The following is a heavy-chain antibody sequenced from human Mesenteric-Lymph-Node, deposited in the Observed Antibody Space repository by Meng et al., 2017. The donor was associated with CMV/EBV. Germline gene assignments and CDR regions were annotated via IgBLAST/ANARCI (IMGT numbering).Heavy chain of an antibody. J-gene: IGHJ4*02. CDR2: MSYSGST. CDR1: GGSLRIYP. V-gene: IGHV4-59*13. CDR3: GRDNWGSIDY. Sequence: QVPLTESVPGLGKPSETLSLTCTVSGGSLRIYPWSWIRQPPGKGLEWVGYMSYSGSTNYNPSLKSRITMSLDTSKNQFSLELSSVTAADTAVYYCGRDNWGSIDYWGQGTLVTVSS. D-gene: IGHD7-27*01.